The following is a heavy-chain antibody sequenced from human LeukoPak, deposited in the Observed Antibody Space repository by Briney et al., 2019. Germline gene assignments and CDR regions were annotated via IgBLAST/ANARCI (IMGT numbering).Heavy chain of an antibody. V-gene: IGHV4-34*01. CDR1: GGSFSGYY. J-gene: IGHJ4*02. CDR2: INHSGST. D-gene: IGHD3-22*01. CDR3: ARGADSGGYDSIFYFDY. Sequence: SETLSLTSAGYGGSFSGYYWSWIRQPPGKGLEWIGEINHSGSTNYNPSLKSRVTISVDTSKNQFSLKLSSVTAADTAVYYCARGADSGGYDSIFYFDYWGQGTLVTVSS.